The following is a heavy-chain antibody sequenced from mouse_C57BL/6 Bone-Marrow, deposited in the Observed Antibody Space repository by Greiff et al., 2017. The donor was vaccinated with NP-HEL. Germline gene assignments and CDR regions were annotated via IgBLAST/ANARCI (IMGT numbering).Heavy chain of an antibody. CDR1: GYTFTSYT. CDR3: ARHYSKSYFEC. D-gene: IGHD2-5*01. J-gene: IGHJ2*01. V-gene: IGHV1-4*01. CDR2: INPSSGYT. Sequence: VKLQESGAELARPGASVKMSCKASGYTFTSYTMHWVKQRPGQGLEWIGYINPSSGYTKYNQKFKDKATLTADKSSSTAYMQLSSLTSEDSAGYYCARHYSKSYFECWGQGTTLTVSS.